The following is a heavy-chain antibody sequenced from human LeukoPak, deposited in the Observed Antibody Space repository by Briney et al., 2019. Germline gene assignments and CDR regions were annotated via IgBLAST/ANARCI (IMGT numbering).Heavy chain of an antibody. V-gene: IGHV3-73*01. CDR3: RHIEYVAPDS. D-gene: IGHD2-21*01. CDR2: VRSRDKNYAT. Sequence: GGTLRLSCAASGLAFAGSAVHWVRQTSGRGLEWIGCVRSRDKNYATIYGASARGRFTISRDDSRNTASLQMNSLNTEDTAVYYFRHIEYVAPDSWGQGTLVTVSS. J-gene: IGHJ4*02. CDR1: GLAFAGSA.